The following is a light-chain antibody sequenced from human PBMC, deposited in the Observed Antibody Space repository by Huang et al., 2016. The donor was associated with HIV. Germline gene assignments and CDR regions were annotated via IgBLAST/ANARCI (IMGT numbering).Light chain of an antibody. CDR2: GSS. CDR3: QQYNTSPRT. CDR1: QSVFKN. V-gene: IGKV3-15*01. Sequence: ENLMTQSPSTLSVSPGESATLSCRASQSVFKNLAWYQQKPGQASKLLSYGSSTRADGIPARFSGSGSGTDFTLTISSLQSEDFAVYYCQQYNTSPRTFGQGTKVEV. J-gene: IGKJ1*01.